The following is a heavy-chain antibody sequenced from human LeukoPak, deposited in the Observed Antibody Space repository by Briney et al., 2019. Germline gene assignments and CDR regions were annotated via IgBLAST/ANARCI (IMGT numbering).Heavy chain of an antibody. CDR3: ASLIVGAINWFDP. D-gene: IGHD1-26*01. CDR1: GGSFRSSSYY. J-gene: IGHJ5*02. V-gene: IGHV4-39*01. Sequence: SETLSLTCTVSGGSFRSSSYYWGWIRQTPGKGLEWIGCIYYSGSTYYNPSLKSRVTISVDTSKNQFSLKLSSVTAADTAVYYCASLIVGAINWFDPWGQGTLVTVSS. CDR2: IYYSGST.